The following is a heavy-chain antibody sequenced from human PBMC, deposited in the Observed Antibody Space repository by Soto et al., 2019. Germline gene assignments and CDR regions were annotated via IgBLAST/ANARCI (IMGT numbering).Heavy chain of an antibody. Sequence: PGESLKISCNGSGYTFTNYWIGWVRQMPGKGLEWMGIIYPGDSDTKYNPSFQGQVTISADKSITTTYLRWTSLKASDTAIYYCAASILYYGMDVWGQGTTVTVSS. CDR1: GYTFTNYW. V-gene: IGHV5-51*01. CDR3: AASILYYGMDV. J-gene: IGHJ6*02. CDR2: IYPGDSDT.